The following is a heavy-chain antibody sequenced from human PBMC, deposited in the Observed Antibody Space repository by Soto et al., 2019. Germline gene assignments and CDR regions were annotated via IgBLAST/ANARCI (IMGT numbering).Heavy chain of an antibody. Sequence: SETLSLTCAVYGGSFSGYYWSGIRQPPGKGLEWIGEINHSGSTNYNPSLKSRVTISVDTSKNRFSLKLSSVTAADTAVYYCARPRYCSSTSCWNWFDPWGQGALVTVSS. CDR2: INHSGST. V-gene: IGHV4-34*01. J-gene: IGHJ5*02. CDR1: GGSFSGYY. D-gene: IGHD2-2*01. CDR3: ARPRYCSSTSCWNWFDP.